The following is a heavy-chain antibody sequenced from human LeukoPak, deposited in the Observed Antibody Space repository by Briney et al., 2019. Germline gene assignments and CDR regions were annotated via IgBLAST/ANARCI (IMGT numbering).Heavy chain of an antibody. J-gene: IGHJ4*02. D-gene: IGHD5-12*01. CDR2: ISYDGSNK. CDR3: ARISRRGVATRLGGSFDY. V-gene: IGHV3-30*04. CDR1: GFTFSSYA. Sequence: GGSLRLSCAASGFTFSSYAMHWVRQAPGKGLEWVAVISYDGSNKYYADSVKGRFTISRDNSKNTLYLQMNSLRAEDTAVYYCARISRRGVATRLGGSFDYWGQGTLVTVSS.